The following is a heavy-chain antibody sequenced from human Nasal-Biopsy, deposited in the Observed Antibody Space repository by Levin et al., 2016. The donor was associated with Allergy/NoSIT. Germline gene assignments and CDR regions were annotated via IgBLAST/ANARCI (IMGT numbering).Heavy chain of an antibody. CDR2: IYYSGST. J-gene: IGHJ4*02. V-gene: IGHV4-39*01. Sequence: GSLRLSCTVSGGSISTSSYYWGWIRQPPGKGLELIGSIYYSGSTYYNPSLKSRVTISVDTSKNQFSLKLSSVTAADTAVYYCARHRTSSWNAGSDYWGQGTLVTVSS. CDR3: ARHRTSSWNAGSDY. CDR1: GGSISTSSYY. D-gene: IGHD6-13*01.